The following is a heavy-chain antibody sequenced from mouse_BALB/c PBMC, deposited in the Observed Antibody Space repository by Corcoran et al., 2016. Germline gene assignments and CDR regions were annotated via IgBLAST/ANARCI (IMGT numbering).Heavy chain of an antibody. D-gene: IGHD4-1*01. Sequence: QVTLKESGPGILQPSQTLSLPCSFSGFSLSTSGMGVSWIRQPSGKGLEWLAHIYWDDDKRYNPSLKSRLTISKDTSRNQVFLKITSVDTADTATYYCARRGGWDADFDYWGQGTTLTVSS. CDR2: IYWDDDK. J-gene: IGHJ2*01. CDR3: ARRGGWDADFDY. V-gene: IGHV8-12*01. CDR1: GFSLSTSGMG.